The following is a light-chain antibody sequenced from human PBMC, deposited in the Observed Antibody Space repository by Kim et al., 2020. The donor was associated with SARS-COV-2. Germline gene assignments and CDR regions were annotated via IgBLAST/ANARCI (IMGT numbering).Light chain of an antibody. CDR1: QSISHY. J-gene: IGKJ2*01. V-gene: IGKV1-39*01. Sequence: DIQMTQSPSSLSASVGDRVTITCRSSQSISHYLNWYQQKPGNAPKLLIYAASNLQSGVPSRFGGSGSGTDFTLTINSLQPEDFAPYYCQQSYSTLYTFGQGTKLEI. CDR3: QQSYSTLYT. CDR2: AAS.